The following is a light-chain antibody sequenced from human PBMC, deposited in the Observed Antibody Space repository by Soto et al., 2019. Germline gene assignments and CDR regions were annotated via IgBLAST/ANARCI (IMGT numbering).Light chain of an antibody. Sequence: EIVLTQSPGSLSMSPGESATLSCRASQSVPNNYLAWYQQKPGQAPRLLIYGASIRATGIPDRFSGSGSGTDFTLTISRLEPEDFAVFYCQQYHSSPGLHTFGPGTKVDMK. V-gene: IGKV3-20*01. CDR3: QQYHSSPGLHT. CDR2: GAS. J-gene: IGKJ3*01. CDR1: QSVPNNY.